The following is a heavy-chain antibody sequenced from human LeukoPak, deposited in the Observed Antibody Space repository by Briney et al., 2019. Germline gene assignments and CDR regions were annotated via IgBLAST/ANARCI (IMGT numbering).Heavy chain of an antibody. CDR1: GFTFSSYA. CDR2: ISYDGSNK. V-gene: IGHV3-30*14. J-gene: IGHJ6*02. CDR3: ARALGIYYYGMDV. Sequence: PGGSLRLSCAASGFTFSSYAMHWVRQAPGKGLEWVAVISYDGSNKYYADSVKGRFTISRHNSKNTLYLQMNSLRAEDTAVYYCARALGIYYYGMDVWGQGTTVTVSS. D-gene: IGHD3-10*01.